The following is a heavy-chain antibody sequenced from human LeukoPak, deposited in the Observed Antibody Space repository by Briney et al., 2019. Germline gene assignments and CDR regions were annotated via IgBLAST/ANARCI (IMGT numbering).Heavy chain of an antibody. D-gene: IGHD5-24*01. CDR3: ARTVEMATIVGYFDY. Sequence: GGSLRLSCKGSGYSFTSYWIGWVRQMPGKGLEWMGIIYPGDSDTRYSPSFQGQVTISADKSISTAYLQGSSLKASDTAMYYCARTVEMATIVGYFDYWGQGTLVTVSS. CDR1: GYSFTSYW. J-gene: IGHJ4*02. V-gene: IGHV5-51*01. CDR2: IYPGDSDT.